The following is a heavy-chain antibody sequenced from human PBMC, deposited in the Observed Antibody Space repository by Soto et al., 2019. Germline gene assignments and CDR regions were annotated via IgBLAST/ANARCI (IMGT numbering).Heavy chain of an antibody. CDR2: IDPSDSYT. Sequence: LKISCKGSGYSFTSYWISWVRQMPGKGLEWMGRIDPSDSYTNYSPSFQGHVTISADKSISTAYLQWSSLKASDTAMYYCARQGGTTSTGYYYYGMDVWGQGTTVTVSS. J-gene: IGHJ6*02. V-gene: IGHV5-10-1*01. CDR3: ARQGGTTSTGYYYYGMDV. D-gene: IGHD3-16*01. CDR1: GYSFTSYW.